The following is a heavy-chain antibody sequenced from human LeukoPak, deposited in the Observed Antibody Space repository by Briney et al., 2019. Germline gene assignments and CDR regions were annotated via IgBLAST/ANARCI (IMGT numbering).Heavy chain of an antibody. CDR1: GYSFTSYW. D-gene: IGHD3-9*01. CDR2: IYPGDSDT. J-gene: IGHJ5*02. Sequence: GESLKISCKGSGYSFTSYWIGWVRQMPGKGLEWMGIIYPGDSDTRYSPSFQGQVTISADKSISTAYLQWSSLKASDTAIYYCARYYDILTGYYENWFDPWGQGTLVTVSS. V-gene: IGHV5-51*01. CDR3: ARYYDILTGYYENWFDP.